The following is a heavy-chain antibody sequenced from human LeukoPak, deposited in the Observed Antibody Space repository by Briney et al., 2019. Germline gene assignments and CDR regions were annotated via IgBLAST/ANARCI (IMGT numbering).Heavy chain of an antibody. V-gene: IGHV1-24*01. J-gene: IGHJ5*02. D-gene: IGHD3-3*01. CDR2: FDPEDGET. CDR3: ATAYTIFGVVTPTTNWFDP. Sequence: ASVKVSCKVSGYTLTELSMHWVRQAPGKGLEWMGGFDPEDGETIYAQKFQGRVTMTEDTSTDTAYMELNSLRSEDTAVYYCATAYTIFGVVTPTTNWFDPWGQGTLVTVSS. CDR1: GYTLTELS.